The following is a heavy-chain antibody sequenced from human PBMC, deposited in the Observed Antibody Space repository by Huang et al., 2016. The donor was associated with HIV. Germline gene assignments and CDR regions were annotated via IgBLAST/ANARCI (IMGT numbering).Heavy chain of an antibody. CDR3: ARHREGPVADYSGWGSHLNYMDV. CDR2: IYQKVRT. CDR1: GGSIRSSDYH. D-gene: IGHD3-10*01. J-gene: IGHJ6*03. V-gene: IGHV4-39*01. Sequence: QLLLQESGPGLVKPSEALALTCAVSGGSIRSSDYHWGWIRQPPGKGLVWIGSIYQKVRTQYSPSLKSRVTIAVDTSKNLFFLNLTSMTAADTAVYYCARHREGPVADYSGWGSHLNYMDVWGRGRTVVVSS.